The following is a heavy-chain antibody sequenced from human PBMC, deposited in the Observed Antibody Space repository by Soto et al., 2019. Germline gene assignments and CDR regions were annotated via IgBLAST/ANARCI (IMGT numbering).Heavy chain of an antibody. CDR1: GYSFTSYW. V-gene: IGHV5-51*01. Sequence: GESLKISCKGSGYSFTSYWIGWVRQMPGKGLEWMGIIYPGDSDTRYSPSFQGQVTISADKSISTAYLQWSSLKASDTAMYYCARRYGTNGVCYNDWYFDYWGQRTLVTVSS. CDR2: IYPGDSDT. J-gene: IGHJ4*02. D-gene: IGHD2-8*01. CDR3: ARRYGTNGVCYNDWYFDY.